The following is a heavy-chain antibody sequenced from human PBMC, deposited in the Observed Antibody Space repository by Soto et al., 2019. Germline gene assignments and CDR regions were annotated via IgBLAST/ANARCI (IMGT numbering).Heavy chain of an antibody. V-gene: IGHV4-31*03. CDR1: GGSISSGGYY. J-gene: IGHJ4*02. Sequence: SETLSLTCTVSGGSISSGGYYWSWIRQHPGKGLEWIGYIYYSGSTYYNPSLKSRVTISVDTSKNQFSLKLSSVTAADTAVYYCARATISGGSCYSGCTVDYWGQGTLVTVSS. CDR3: ARATISGGSCYSGCTVDY. CDR2: IYYSGST. D-gene: IGHD2-15*01.